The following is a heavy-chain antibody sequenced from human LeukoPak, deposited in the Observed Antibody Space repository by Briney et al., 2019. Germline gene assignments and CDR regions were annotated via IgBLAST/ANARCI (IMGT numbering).Heavy chain of an antibody. D-gene: IGHD2/OR15-2a*01. CDR3: ARGASMASNWFDP. Sequence: SETLSLTCAVSGGSISSSNWWSWVRQPPGKGLEWIGEIYHSGSTNYNPSLESRVTISVDKSKNQFSLKLSSVTAADTAVYYCARGASMASNWFDPWGQGTLVTVSS. CDR2: IYHSGST. J-gene: IGHJ5*02. CDR1: GGSISSSNW. V-gene: IGHV4-4*02.